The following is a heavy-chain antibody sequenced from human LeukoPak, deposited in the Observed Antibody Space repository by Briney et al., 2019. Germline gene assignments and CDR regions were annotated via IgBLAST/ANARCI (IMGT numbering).Heavy chain of an antibody. CDR2: INPNSGGT. V-gene: IGHV1-2*02. D-gene: IGHD3-10*01. CDR3: ARDRTMVRGVLFYPTLPDY. J-gene: IGHJ4*02. Sequence: GASVKVSCKASGYTFTGYYMHWVRQAPGQGLEWMGWINPNSGGTNYAQKFQGRVTMTRDTSISTAYMELSRLRSDDTAVYYCARDRTMVRGVLFYPTLPDYWGQGTLVTVSS. CDR1: GYTFTGYY.